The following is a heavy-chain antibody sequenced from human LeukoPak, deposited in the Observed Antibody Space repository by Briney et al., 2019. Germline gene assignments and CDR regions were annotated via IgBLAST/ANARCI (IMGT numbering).Heavy chain of an antibody. CDR1: GFTFSSYA. CDR2: ISGSGGST. D-gene: IGHD6-19*01. Sequence: GGSLRPSCAASGFTFSSYAMSWVRQTPGKGLEWVSAISGSGGSTYYADSVKGRFTISRDNSKNTLYLQMNSLRAEDTAVYYCAKGKGQWLVVFDYWGQGTLVTVSS. CDR3: AKGKGQWLVVFDY. V-gene: IGHV3-23*01. J-gene: IGHJ4*02.